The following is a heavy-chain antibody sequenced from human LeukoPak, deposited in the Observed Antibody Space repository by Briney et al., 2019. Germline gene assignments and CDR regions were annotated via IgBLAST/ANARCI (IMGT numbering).Heavy chain of an antibody. CDR3: ARILPLRVPAAMGD. D-gene: IGHD2-2*01. Sequence: PGGSLRLSCAASGFTFTNHAMSWVRQAPGKGLEWVSGFSGSGGSTFYADSVKGRFTISRDNSKNSLHLQMNSLRAEDTAVYYCARILPLRVPAAMGDWGQGTLVTVSS. CDR2: FSGSGGST. CDR1: GFTFTNHA. V-gene: IGHV3-23*01. J-gene: IGHJ4*02.